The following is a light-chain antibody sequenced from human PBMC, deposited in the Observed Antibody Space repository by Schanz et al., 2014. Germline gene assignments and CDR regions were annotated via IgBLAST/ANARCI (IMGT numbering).Light chain of an antibody. J-gene: IGKJ1*01. V-gene: IGKV3-20*01. CDR3: QQYGSSPQT. CDR1: QSVSSSY. Sequence: VMTQSPATLSVSPGESATLSCRASQSVSSSYLAWYQQKPGQAPRLLIYGASSRATGIPDRFSGSGSGTDFTLTISRLEPEDFAVYYCQQYGSSPQTFGQGTKVEIK. CDR2: GAS.